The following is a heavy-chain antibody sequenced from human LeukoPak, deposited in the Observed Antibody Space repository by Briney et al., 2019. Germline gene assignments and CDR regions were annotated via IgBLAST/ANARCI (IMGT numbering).Heavy chain of an antibody. CDR2: IETKRDGETT. CDR1: GFIFSDAW. V-gene: IGHV3-15*04. Sequence: GGSLRLSCSGSGFIFSDAWMSWVCQTPGKWLEWVGRIETKRDGETTLYGAPVKGRFTISRDDSKNRMYLQMTSLRPGDTGIYYCRRDAHTSIDWGQGTLVTVSS. D-gene: IGHD2-2*01. J-gene: IGHJ4*02. CDR3: RRDAHTSID.